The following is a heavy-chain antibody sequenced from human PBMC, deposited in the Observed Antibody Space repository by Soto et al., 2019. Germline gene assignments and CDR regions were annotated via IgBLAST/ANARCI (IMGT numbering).Heavy chain of an antibody. D-gene: IGHD6-13*01. CDR2: ISGSGGST. J-gene: IGHJ4*02. CDR3: AKGRIAAAGEFDY. Sequence: EVQLLESGGGLVQPGGSLRLSCAASGFTFSSYAMSWVRQAPGKGLEWVSAISGSGGSTYYEDSVKGRFTISRDNSKNTLYLQMNSLRAEDAAVYYCAKGRIAAAGEFDYWGQGTLVTVSS. V-gene: IGHV3-23*01. CDR1: GFTFSSYA.